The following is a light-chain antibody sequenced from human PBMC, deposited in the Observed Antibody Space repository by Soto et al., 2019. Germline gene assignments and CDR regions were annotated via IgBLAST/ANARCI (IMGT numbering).Light chain of an antibody. J-gene: IGLJ1*01. V-gene: IGLV2-14*01. CDR2: DVS. CDR1: SSDVGGYNY. Sequence: QSALTQPASVSGSPGQSITISCTGTSSDVGGYNYVSWYQQHPGKAPKLMIYDVSNRPSGVSNRFCGSKSGNTASLTISGLQAEDEADDYCSSYASSSTDVFGTGTKLTVL. CDR3: SSYASSSTDV.